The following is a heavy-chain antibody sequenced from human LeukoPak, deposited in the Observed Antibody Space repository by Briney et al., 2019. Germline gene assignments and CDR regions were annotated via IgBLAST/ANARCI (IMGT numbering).Heavy chain of an antibody. CDR3: ARETLGTMVRGARLRTDRFDY. Sequence: PSETLSLTCTVSGGSISRYYWSWIRQPPGKGLEWIGYIYYSGSTNYNPSLKSRVTISVDTSKNQFSLQLNSVTPEDTAVYYCARETLGTMVRGARLRTDRFDYWGQGTLVTVSS. CDR2: IYYSGST. V-gene: IGHV4-59*12. J-gene: IGHJ4*02. D-gene: IGHD3-10*01. CDR1: GGSISRYY.